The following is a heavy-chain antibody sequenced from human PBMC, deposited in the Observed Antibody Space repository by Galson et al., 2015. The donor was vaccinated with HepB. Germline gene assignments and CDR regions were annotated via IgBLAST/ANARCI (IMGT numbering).Heavy chain of an antibody. CDR1: GYTFADFG. D-gene: IGHD3-3*01. J-gene: IGHJ6*03. V-gene: IGHV1-18*01. CDR2: ISPFNGNT. Sequence: SVKVSCKASGYTFADFGINWVRQAPGQGLELMGWISPFNGNTHYAQNLQGRVTMATDTSTSTAYMELRSLRSDDTAVYYCARITVDNFWNKEGYYYMDVWGKGTTVTVSS. CDR3: ARITVDNFWNKEGYYYMDV.